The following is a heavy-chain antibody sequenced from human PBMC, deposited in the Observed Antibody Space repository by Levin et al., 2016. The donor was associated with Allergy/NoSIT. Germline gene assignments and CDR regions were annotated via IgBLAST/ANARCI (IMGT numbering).Heavy chain of an antibody. J-gene: IGHJ5*02. Sequence: GGSLRLSCAASGFTFTSYAMSWVRQAPGKGLEWVSSISSSSSYIHYSDSVKGRFTISRDNAKNSLYLQMNSLRAEDTAVYYCAREAGSGSYRLDPWGQGTLVTVSS. CDR2: ISSSSSYI. D-gene: IGHD3-10*01. CDR3: AREAGSGSYRLDP. V-gene: IGHV3-21*01. CDR1: GFTFTSYA.